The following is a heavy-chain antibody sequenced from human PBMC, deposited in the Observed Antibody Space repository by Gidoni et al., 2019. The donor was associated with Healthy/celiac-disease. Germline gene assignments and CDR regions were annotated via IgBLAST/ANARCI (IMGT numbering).Heavy chain of an antibody. CDR3: ARDFSAGYSSGWFGRFVYGMDV. CDR1: GFTFSDYY. CDR2: ISSSSSYT. D-gene: IGHD6-19*01. Sequence: QVQLVESGGGLVKPGGSLRLSCAASGFTFSDYYMSWIRQAPGKGLEWVSYISSSSSYTNYADSVKGRFTISRDNAKNSLYLQMNSLRAEDTAVYYCARDFSAGYSSGWFGRFVYGMDVWGQGTTVTVSS. J-gene: IGHJ6*02. V-gene: IGHV3-11*05.